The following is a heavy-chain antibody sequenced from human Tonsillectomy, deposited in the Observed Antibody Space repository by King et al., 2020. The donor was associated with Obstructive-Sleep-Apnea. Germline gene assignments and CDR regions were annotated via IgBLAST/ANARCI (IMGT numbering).Heavy chain of an antibody. D-gene: IGHD3-3*01. CDR2: ISGSGGSK. CDR3: AKDLRDFRIGWFDP. J-gene: IGHJ5*02. CDR1: GFTFSSYA. V-gene: IGHV3-23*04. Sequence: VQLVESGGGLVQPGGSLRLSCAASGFTFSSYAMSWVRQAPGKGLEWVSAISGSGGSKYYADSVKGRFTISGDNSKNTVYLQMNSLRAEDTAVYYCAKDLRDFRIGWFDPWGQGTLVTVSS.